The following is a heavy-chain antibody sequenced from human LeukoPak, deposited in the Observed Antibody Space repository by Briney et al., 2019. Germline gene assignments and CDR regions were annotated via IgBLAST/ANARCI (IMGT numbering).Heavy chain of an antibody. J-gene: IGHJ4*02. Sequence: SETLSLTCTVSGGSISSYYWSWIRQPPGKGLEWIGYIYYSGSTNYNPSLKSRVTTSVDTSKNQFSLKLSSVTAADTAVYYCARAYGDYRSTFFDYWGQGTLVTVSS. V-gene: IGHV4-59*01. CDR3: ARAYGDYRSTFFDY. CDR2: IYYSGST. D-gene: IGHD4-17*01. CDR1: GGSISSYY.